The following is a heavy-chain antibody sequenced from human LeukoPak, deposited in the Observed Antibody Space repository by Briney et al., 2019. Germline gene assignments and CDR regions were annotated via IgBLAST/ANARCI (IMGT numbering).Heavy chain of an antibody. D-gene: IGHD5-18*01. CDR2: IWYDGSNK. V-gene: IGHV3-33*06. J-gene: IGHJ4*02. Sequence: GGSLRLSCAASGFTFSSYGMHWVRQAPGKGLEWVAVIWYDGSNKYYADSVKGRFTISRDNSKNTLYLQMNSLRAEDTAVYYCAKDRGPYSYALDYWGQETLVTVSS. CDR3: AKDRGPYSYALDY. CDR1: GFTFSSYG.